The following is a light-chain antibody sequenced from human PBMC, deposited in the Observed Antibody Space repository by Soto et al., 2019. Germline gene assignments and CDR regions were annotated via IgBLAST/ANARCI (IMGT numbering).Light chain of an antibody. CDR1: QGISSF. CDR3: QQLNNYPPLT. J-gene: IGKJ4*01. Sequence: DVQLTQSPSFLSASVGDRVTITCRASQGISSFLAWYQQKPGKAPKLLIYSASTLQTGVPSRFSGGGSGTEFSLSISSLQPENFATYYCQQLNNYPPLTFGGGTKVEIK. V-gene: IGKV1-9*01. CDR2: SAS.